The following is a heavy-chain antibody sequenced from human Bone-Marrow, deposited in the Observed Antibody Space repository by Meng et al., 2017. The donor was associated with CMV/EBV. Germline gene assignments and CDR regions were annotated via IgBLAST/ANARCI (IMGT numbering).Heavy chain of an antibody. CDR2: INHSGST. V-gene: IGHV4-34*01. J-gene: IGHJ6*02. CDR1: SGYY. CDR3: ARSIVVVPAAPTGHYYGMDV. D-gene: IGHD2-2*01. Sequence: SGYYWSWIRQPPGKRLEWIGEINHSGSTNYSPSLKSRVTISVDTSKNQFSLKLSSVTAADTAVYYCARSIVVVPAAPTGHYYGMDVWGQGTTVTVSS.